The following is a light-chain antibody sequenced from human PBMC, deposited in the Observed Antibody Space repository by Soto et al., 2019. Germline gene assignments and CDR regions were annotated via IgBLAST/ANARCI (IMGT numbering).Light chain of an antibody. CDR1: QSVGSN. Sequence: EIVMTQSPATLSVSPGERATLSCRASQSVGSNLAWYQQKPGQAPRLLIYGASTRATGIPARFSGSGSGTEFALNISSLQSEDFAVYYCQQYNKWPPVTFGHGTRLEIK. V-gene: IGKV3-15*01. CDR3: QQYNKWPPVT. J-gene: IGKJ5*01. CDR2: GAS.